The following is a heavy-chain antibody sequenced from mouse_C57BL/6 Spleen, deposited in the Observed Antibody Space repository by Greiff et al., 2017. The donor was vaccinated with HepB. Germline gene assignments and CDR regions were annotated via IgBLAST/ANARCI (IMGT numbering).Heavy chain of an antibody. J-gene: IGHJ4*01. CDR2: IDPDTGGT. CDR3: TRWGNDYAMDY. V-gene: IGHV1-15*01. D-gene: IGHD2-1*01. Sequence: QVQLKESGAELVRPGASVTLSCKASGYTFTDYEMHWVKQTPVHGLEWIGAIDPDTGGTAYNQKFKGKAILTADKSSSTAYMELRSLTSEDSAVYYCTRWGNDYAMDYWGQGTSVTVSS. CDR1: GYTFTDYE.